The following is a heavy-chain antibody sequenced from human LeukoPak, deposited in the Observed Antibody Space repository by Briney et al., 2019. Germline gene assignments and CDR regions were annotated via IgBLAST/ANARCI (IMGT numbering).Heavy chain of an antibody. Sequence: SETLSLTCTVSGGSIRGYSWSWLRQSPGKGLEWIGYIYYSGNTNYNPSLSYNPSLKSRVTISLDTSKNQFSLKLTSVTAADTAVYFCARHDYGLHFDYWGQGTLVPVSS. V-gene: IGHV4-59*08. J-gene: IGHJ4*02. D-gene: IGHD4/OR15-4a*01. CDR3: ARHDYGLHFDY. CDR1: GGSIRGYS. CDR2: IYYSGNT.